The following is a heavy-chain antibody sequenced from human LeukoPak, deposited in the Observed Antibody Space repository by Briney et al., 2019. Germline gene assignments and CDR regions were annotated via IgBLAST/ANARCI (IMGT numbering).Heavy chain of an antibody. Sequence: ASVKVSCKASGGTFSSYAISWVRQAPGQGLEWMGGIIPIFGTANYAQKFQGRVTITADKSTSTAYMELSSLRSEGTAVYYCARTRSSSSSWYGQFDYWGQGTLVTVSS. CDR3: ARTRSSSSSWYGQFDY. CDR2: IIPIFGTA. J-gene: IGHJ4*02. CDR1: GGTFSSYA. D-gene: IGHD6-13*01. V-gene: IGHV1-69*06.